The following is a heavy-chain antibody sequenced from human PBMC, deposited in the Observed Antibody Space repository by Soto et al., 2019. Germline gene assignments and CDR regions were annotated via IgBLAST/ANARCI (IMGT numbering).Heavy chain of an antibody. Sequence: GGSLRLSCAASGFTFSSYGMHWVRQAPGKGLEWVAVISYDGSNKYYADSVKGRFTISRDNSKNTLYLQMNSLRAEDTAVYYCAKGPGYCSGGSCYRMGYMDVWGKGTTVTVSS. CDR2: ISYDGSNK. J-gene: IGHJ6*03. CDR1: GFTFSSYG. V-gene: IGHV3-30*18. D-gene: IGHD2-15*01. CDR3: AKGPGYCSGGSCYRMGYMDV.